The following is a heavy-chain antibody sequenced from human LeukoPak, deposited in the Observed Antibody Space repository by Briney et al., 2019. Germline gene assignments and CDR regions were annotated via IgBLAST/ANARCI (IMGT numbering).Heavy chain of an antibody. CDR3: ARPTTVATLDTMIVVAPFDY. CDR2: IYPGNSDT. V-gene: IGHV5-51*01. J-gene: IGHJ4*02. D-gene: IGHD3-22*01. CDR1: GYILTNNW. Sequence: EESLKISCKISGYILTNNWIGWVRQVPGKGLEWMGLIYPGNSDTKYSPSFQGQVTISADKSISTAYLQWSSLKASDTAMYYCARPTTVATLDTMIVVAPFDYWGQGTLVTVSS.